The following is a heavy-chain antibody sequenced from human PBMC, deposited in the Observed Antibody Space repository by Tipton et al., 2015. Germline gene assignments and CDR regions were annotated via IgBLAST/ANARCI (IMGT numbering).Heavy chain of an antibody. CDR3: ARERNSGYEFDY. CDR2: MYSGGGT. D-gene: IGHD5-12*01. Sequence: SLRLSCGASGLTVSHNYMSWVRQAPGKGLEWVSVMYSGGGTKYADSVKGRFTISRDNFKNTLDLQMNSLRVEDTAIYYCARERNSGYEFDYWGQGPRVTVSS. J-gene: IGHJ4*02. CDR1: GLTVSHNY. V-gene: IGHV3-53*01.